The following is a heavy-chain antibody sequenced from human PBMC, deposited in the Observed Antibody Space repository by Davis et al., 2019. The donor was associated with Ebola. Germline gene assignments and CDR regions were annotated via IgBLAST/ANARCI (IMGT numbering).Heavy chain of an antibody. V-gene: IGHV4-4*02. D-gene: IGHD7-27*01. CDR3: ARAELGNWYFDL. Sequence: PSETLSLTCAVSGGSISSSNWWSWVRQPPGKGLEWIGEIYHSGSTNYNPSLKSRVTISVDTSKNQFSLKLSSVTAADTAVYYCARAELGNWYFDLWGRGTLVTVSS. CDR2: IYHSGST. J-gene: IGHJ2*01. CDR1: GGSISSSNW.